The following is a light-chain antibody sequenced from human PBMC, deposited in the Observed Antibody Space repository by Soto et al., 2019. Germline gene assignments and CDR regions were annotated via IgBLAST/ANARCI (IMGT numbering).Light chain of an antibody. J-gene: IGLJ1*01. CDR1: SSDVGGYNY. CDR2: EVT. Sequence: QSALTQPHSASGSPGQSVTISCTGSSSDVGGYNYVSWYQHHPGKAPKLLIYEVTERPSGVPDRFSGSKSGNTAFLTVSGLQAEDEADYYCCSFAGNKNRGVFGSGTKLTVL. CDR3: CSFAGNKNRGV. V-gene: IGLV2-8*01.